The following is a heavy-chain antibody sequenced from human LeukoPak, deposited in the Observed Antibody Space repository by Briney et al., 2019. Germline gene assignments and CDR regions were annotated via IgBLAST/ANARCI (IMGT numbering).Heavy chain of an antibody. Sequence: GGSLRLSCAASGFTFSNAWMNWVRQAPGKGLEWVGRIKSKSDGGATDYAAPVKGRFTLSRDDSKKTVFLQMNSLKTEDTAVYYCTREWDLLTFDYWGQGTLVTVSS. V-gene: IGHV3-15*01. CDR3: TREWDLLTFDY. D-gene: IGHD1-26*01. CDR1: GFTFSNAW. CDR2: IKSKSDGGAT. J-gene: IGHJ4*02.